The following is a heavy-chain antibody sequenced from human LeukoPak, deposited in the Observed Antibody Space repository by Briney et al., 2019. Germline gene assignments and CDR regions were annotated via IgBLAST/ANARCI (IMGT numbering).Heavy chain of an antibody. CDR3: ARPIRSRDNNWFDP. D-gene: IGHD3-10*01. J-gene: IGHJ5*02. CDR1: GGSFSSTSYY. CDR2: IYHTGST. Sequence: PSETLSLTCTVSGGSFSSTSYYWGWIRQPPVKGLEWIANIYHTGSTYYNPSLKSRVTISVDTSANQFSLKLNSVTAADTAVYYCARPIRSRDNNWFDPWGQGTLVIVSS. V-gene: IGHV4-39*01.